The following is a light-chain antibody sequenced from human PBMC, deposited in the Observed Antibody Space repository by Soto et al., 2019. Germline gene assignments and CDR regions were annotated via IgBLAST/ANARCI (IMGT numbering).Light chain of an antibody. CDR3: QQYGSSPGIT. CDR1: QSVSSSY. V-gene: IGKV3-20*01. Sequence: EIVLTQSPGTLSLSPGERATLSCRASQSVSSSYLAWYQQKPGQAPRLLIYGASSRATGIQDRFSGSGSGTDFTLTISRLEPEDSAVYYCQQYGSSPGITFGQGTRLEIK. CDR2: GAS. J-gene: IGKJ5*01.